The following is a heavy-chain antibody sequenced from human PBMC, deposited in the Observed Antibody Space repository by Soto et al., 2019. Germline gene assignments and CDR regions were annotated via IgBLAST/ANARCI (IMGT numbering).Heavy chain of an antibody. V-gene: IGHV3-30-3*01. Sequence: QVQLVESGGGVVQPGRSLRLSCAASGFTFSRYVMDWVRQAPGKGLEWVAAISYDGSDKYYANSVKGRFIISRDNSKNTLYLQMNSLRTEDTAVYYCARLGSTFSFEMWGQGTMVTVSS. CDR2: ISYDGSDK. CDR1: GFTFSRYV. D-gene: IGHD6-13*01. CDR3: ARLGSTFSFEM. J-gene: IGHJ3*02.